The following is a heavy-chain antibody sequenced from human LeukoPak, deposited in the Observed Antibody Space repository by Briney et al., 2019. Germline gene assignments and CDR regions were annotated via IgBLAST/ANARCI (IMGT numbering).Heavy chain of an antibody. D-gene: IGHD4-11*01. Sequence: GGSLRLSCAASGFTLSSYSMNWVRQAPGKGLEWVSYISSSSSTIYYADSVKGRFTISRDNAKNSLYLQMNSLRAEDTAVYYCASMTTENYWGQGTLVTVSS. CDR3: ASMTTENY. CDR1: GFTLSSYS. CDR2: ISSSSSTI. V-gene: IGHV3-48*01. J-gene: IGHJ4*02.